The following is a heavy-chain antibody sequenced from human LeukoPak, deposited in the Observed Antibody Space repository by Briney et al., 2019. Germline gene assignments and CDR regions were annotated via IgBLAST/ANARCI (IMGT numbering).Heavy chain of an antibody. J-gene: IGHJ6*02. D-gene: IGHD6-6*01. CDR1: GGTFSSYA. Sequence: SVKVSCKASGGTFSSYAISWVRQAPGQGLEWMGGIIPIFGAANYAQKFQGRVTITADESTSTAYMELSSLRSEDTAVYYCARASTHGVSLYGMDVWGQGTTVTVSS. CDR3: ARASTHGVSLYGMDV. V-gene: IGHV1-69*13. CDR2: IIPIFGAA.